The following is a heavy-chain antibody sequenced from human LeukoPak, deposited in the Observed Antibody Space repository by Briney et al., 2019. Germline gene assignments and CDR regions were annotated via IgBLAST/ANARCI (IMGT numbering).Heavy chain of an antibody. V-gene: IGHV3-74*01. Sequence: GGSLRLSCAASGFTFSSYWMHWVRQAPGKGLVWVSHINSDGSSTTYADSVKGRFTISRDNAKNTLYPQMNSLRAEDTAVYYCVRDKYGIEYWGQGTLVTVSS. D-gene: IGHD2-2*01. CDR1: GFTFSSYW. J-gene: IGHJ4*02. CDR3: VRDKYGIEY. CDR2: INSDGSST.